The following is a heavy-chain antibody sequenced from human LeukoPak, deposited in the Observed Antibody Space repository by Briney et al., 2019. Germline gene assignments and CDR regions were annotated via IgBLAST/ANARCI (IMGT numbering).Heavy chain of an antibody. V-gene: IGHV4-31*03. CDR1: GGSISSGGYY. CDR2: IYYSGST. Sequence: PSQTLSLTCTVSGGSISSGGYYWSWIRQHPGKGLEWIGYIYYSGSTYYNPSLKSRVTIPVDTSKNQFSLKLSSVTAADTAVYYCARGARARYFDYWGQGTLVTVSS. CDR3: ARGARARYFDY. D-gene: IGHD5-12*01. J-gene: IGHJ4*02.